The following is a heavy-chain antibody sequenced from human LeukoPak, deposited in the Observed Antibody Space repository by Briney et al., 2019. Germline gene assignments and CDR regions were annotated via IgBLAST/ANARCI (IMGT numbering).Heavy chain of an antibody. CDR3: ARDNYVDTAMWGRYYYGMDV. CDR2: ISSSSSDT. J-gene: IGHJ6*02. CDR1: GFTFSDYY. D-gene: IGHD5-18*01. Sequence: GGSLRLSCAASGFTFSDYYMSWVRQAPGKGLEWVSYISSSSSDTNYADSVKGRFTISRDNAKNSLYLQMNSLRAEDTAVYYCARDNYVDTAMWGRYYYGMDVWGQGTTVTVSS. V-gene: IGHV3-11*06.